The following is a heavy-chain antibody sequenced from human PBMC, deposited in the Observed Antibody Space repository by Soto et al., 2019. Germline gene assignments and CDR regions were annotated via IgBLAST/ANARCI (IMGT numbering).Heavy chain of an antibody. CDR1: GGSISSYY. CDR3: ARNIVVVPAAIQPEIWWFDP. J-gene: IGHJ5*02. CDR2: IYYSGST. Sequence: SPTLSLPCTVSGGSISSYYWSWIRQPPGKGLEWIGYIYYSGSTNYNPSLKSRVTISVDTSKNQFSLKLSSVTAADTAVYYCARNIVVVPAAIQPEIWWFDPWGQGTLVTVSS. D-gene: IGHD2-2*01. V-gene: IGHV4-59*08.